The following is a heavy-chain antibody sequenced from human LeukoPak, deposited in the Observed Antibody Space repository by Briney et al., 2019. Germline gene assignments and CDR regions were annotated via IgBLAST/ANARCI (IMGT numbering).Heavy chain of an antibody. V-gene: IGHV4-4*02. CDR2: IYHSGIT. CDR1: GGSISSSNW. Sequence: SETLSLTCAVSGGSISSSNWWGWVRQPPGKGLEWIGEIYHSGITNYNPSLKSRVTISVDKSKNQFSLKLSSVTAADTAVYYCARGGRAIVANWFDPWGQGTLVTVSS. J-gene: IGHJ5*02. D-gene: IGHD5-12*01. CDR3: ARGGRAIVANWFDP.